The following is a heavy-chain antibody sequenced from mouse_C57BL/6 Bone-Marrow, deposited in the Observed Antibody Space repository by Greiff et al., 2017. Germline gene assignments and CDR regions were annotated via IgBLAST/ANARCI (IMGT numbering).Heavy chain of an antibody. D-gene: IGHD2-3*01. V-gene: IGHV14-4*01. CDR2: IDPENGDT. J-gene: IGHJ2*01. Sequence: VQLKESGAELVRPGASVKLSCTASGFNIKDDYMHWVKQRPEQGLEWIGWIDPENGDTEYASKFPGKATITADTSSNTAYLQLSSLTSEDSAVYFCAREGGYYPHFDYWGQGTTLTVSS. CDR1: GFNIKDDY. CDR3: AREGGYYPHFDY.